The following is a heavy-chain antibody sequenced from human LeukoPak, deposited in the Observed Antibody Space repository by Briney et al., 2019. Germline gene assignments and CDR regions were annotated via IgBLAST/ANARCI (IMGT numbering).Heavy chain of an antibody. CDR2: ISSSSSYI. CDR1: VFTFSSYS. J-gene: IGHJ5*02. V-gene: IGHV3-21*01. Sequence: GGSLRLSCAASVFTFSSYSMNWVRQAPGKGLEWVSSISSSSSYIYYADSVKGRFTISRDNAKNSLYLQMNSLRAEDTAVYYCARDTKYGSGYGPWGQGTLVTVSS. CDR3: ARDTKYGSGYGP. D-gene: IGHD3-10*01.